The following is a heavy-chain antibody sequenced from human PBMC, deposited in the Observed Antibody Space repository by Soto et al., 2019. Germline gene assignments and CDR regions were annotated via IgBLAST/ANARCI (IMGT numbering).Heavy chain of an antibody. CDR1: GFTFSSYG. V-gene: IGHV3-33*01. CDR3: ARDWSGGGGNNWFDP. CDR2: IWYDGSNK. D-gene: IGHD2-15*01. J-gene: IGHJ5*02. Sequence: PGGSLRLSCAASGFTFSSYGMHWVRQAPGKGLEWVAVIWYDGSNKYYADSVKGRFTISRDNSKNTLYLQMNSLRIEDTAVYYCARDWSGGGGNNWFDPWCQGTLLTVFS.